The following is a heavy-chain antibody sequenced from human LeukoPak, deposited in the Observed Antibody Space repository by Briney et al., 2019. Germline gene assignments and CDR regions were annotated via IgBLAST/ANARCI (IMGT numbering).Heavy chain of an antibody. Sequence: AGGSLRLSCAASGFTFSSYWMSWVRQAPGKGLEWVANIKQDGSEKYYVYSVKGRFTISRDNAKNSLDRQMNSLRAEDTAVYYCARAYLGYDILTGYYGNYYYGMDVWGQGTTVTVSS. CDR1: GFTFSSYW. CDR2: IKQDGSEK. V-gene: IGHV3-7*05. D-gene: IGHD3-9*01. J-gene: IGHJ6*02. CDR3: ARAYLGYDILTGYYGNYYYGMDV.